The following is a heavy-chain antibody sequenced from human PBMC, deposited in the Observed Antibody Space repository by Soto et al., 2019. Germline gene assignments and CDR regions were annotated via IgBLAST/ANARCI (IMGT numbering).Heavy chain of an antibody. V-gene: IGHV1-2*04. J-gene: IGHJ6*02. Sequence: GASVKVSCKASGYTFTGYYIHWVRQAPGQGLEWMGWINPNSGGTNYAQKFQGWVTMTRDTSISTAYMELSRLRSDDAAVYYCATRHFTSTSCYDSDYYHYGMDVWGQGTTVTVSS. CDR1: GYTFTGYY. D-gene: IGHD2-2*01. CDR2: INPNSGGT. CDR3: ATRHFTSTSCYDSDYYHYGMDV.